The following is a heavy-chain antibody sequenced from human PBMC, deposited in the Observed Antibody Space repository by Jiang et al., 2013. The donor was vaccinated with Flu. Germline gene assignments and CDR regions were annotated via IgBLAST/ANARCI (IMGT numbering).Heavy chain of an antibody. CDR2: ISTSGGST. CDR3: AKFFYDSSGYGPFDI. V-gene: IGHV3-23*01. D-gene: IGHD3-22*01. J-gene: IGHJ3*02. Sequence: SAISTSGGSTYYAESVKGRFTISRDNSKNTLYLQMNSLRAEDTAVYYCAKFFYDSSGYGPFDIWGQGTMVTVSS.